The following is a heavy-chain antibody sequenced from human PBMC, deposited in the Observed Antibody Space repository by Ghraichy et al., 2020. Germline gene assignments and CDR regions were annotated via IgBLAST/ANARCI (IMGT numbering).Heavy chain of an antibody. V-gene: IGHV1-2*02. CDR1: GYTFTDYY. CDR2: INPDSGGT. J-gene: IGHJ3*02. CDR3: ARKNWAPDGLDI. D-gene: IGHD7-27*01. Sequence: ASVKVSCKASGYTFTDYYIHWVRQAPGQGLEWMGWINPDSGGTEFAQKFQGRVALTRDTSSSTVYMEVSSLRSDDTAVFYCARKNWAPDGLDIWGQGTLVTVSS.